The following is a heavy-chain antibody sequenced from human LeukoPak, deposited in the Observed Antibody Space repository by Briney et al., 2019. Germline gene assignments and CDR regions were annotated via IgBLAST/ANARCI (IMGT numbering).Heavy chain of an antibody. V-gene: IGHV3-33*01. CDR3: ARAIFRAHDY. D-gene: IGHD3-10*01. CDR2: IWYDGSNK. CDR1: GFTFSSYT. Sequence: GRSLRLSCAASGFTFSSYTMHWVRQAPGKGLEWVAVIWYDGSNKYYADSVKGRFTISRDNSKNTLYLQMNSLRAEDTAVYYCARAIFRAHDYWGQGTLVTVSS. J-gene: IGHJ4*02.